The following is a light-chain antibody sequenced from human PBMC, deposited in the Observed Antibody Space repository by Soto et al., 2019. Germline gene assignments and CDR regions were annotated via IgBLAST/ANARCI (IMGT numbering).Light chain of an antibody. V-gene: IGKV1-5*03. Sequence: DTQMTQSPSTVSASVGDRVTITCRASQSISSWLAWYQQKPGKAPNLLIFKASTLEGGVPSRFSGSGSGTEFTLTISSLQPDDFATYYCQQYNSYPWSFGQGTKVEIK. CDR3: QQYNSYPWS. CDR1: QSISSW. J-gene: IGKJ1*01. CDR2: KAS.